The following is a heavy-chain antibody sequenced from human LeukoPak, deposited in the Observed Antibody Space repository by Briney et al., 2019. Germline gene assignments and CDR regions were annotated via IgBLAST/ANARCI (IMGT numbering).Heavy chain of an antibody. D-gene: IGHD3-22*01. CDR1: GFTSTIYW. CDR2: IKSDGNT. CDR3: ARAPSESGGYYPEYFRH. J-gene: IGHJ1*01. Sequence: PRGSLRPSCAASGFTSTIYWMHWVRQAPGKGLVWGSRIKSDGNTNYADSVQGRFTLSRDTVKNTVSLQMNSLSAEDTGVYYCARAPSESGGYYPEYFRHWGQGTLVTVSS. V-gene: IGHV3-74*01.